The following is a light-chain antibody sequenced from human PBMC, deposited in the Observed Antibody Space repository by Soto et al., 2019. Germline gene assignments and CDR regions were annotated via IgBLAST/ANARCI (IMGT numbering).Light chain of an antibody. Sequence: EIVMTQFPATLSVSPGERATLSCRASQSFTSNLAWYHQKPGQAPRLLIYGASTRATGIPARFSGSGSGTEFTLTINSLQSEDFAVYYCQQYNNWPRTFGQGTKVDIK. V-gene: IGKV3-15*01. CDR1: QSFTSN. CDR3: QQYNNWPRT. CDR2: GAS. J-gene: IGKJ1*01.